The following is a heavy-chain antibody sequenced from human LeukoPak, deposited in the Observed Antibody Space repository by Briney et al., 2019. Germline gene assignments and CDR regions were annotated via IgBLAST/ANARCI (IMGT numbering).Heavy chain of an antibody. D-gene: IGHD3-22*01. CDR1: GFTFSSYG. CDR2: IWYDGSNK. Sequence: GGSLRLSCAASGFTFSSYGMHWVRQAPGKGLEWVAVIWYDGSNKYYADSVKGRFTISRDNSKNTLYLQMNSLRAEDTAVYYCARVGAYYDRTHDAFDIWGQGTMVTVSS. J-gene: IGHJ3*02. CDR3: ARVGAYYDRTHDAFDI. V-gene: IGHV3-33*01.